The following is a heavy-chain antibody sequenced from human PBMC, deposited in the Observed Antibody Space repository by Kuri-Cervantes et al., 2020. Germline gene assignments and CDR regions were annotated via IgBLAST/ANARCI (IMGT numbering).Heavy chain of an antibody. CDR2: IYYSGST. D-gene: IGHD3-10*01. Sequence: SETLSLTCTVSGGSTSSYYWSWIRRPPGKGLEWIGYIYYSGSTNYNPSLKSRVTISVDTSKNQLSLKLSSVTAADTAVYYCASITMVRGSQGYFDYWGQGTLVTVSS. V-gene: IGHV4-59*01. CDR1: GGSTSSYY. CDR3: ASITMVRGSQGYFDY. J-gene: IGHJ4*02.